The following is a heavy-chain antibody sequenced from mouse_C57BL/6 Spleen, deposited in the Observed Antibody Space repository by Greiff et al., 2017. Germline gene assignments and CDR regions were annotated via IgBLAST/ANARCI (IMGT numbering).Heavy chain of an antibody. D-gene: IGHD2-4*01. V-gene: IGHV1-80*01. J-gene: IGHJ4*01. CDR3: AGSLYEYDRLHDMDG. CDR2: IYPGDGDT. CDR1: GYAFSSYW. Sequence: VKLQESGAELVKPGASVKISCKASGYAFSSYWMNWVKQRPGQGLEWIGQIYPGDGDTNYNAKFKGKATLTADKSSSTAYMQLSSLTSEDSAVYFCAGSLYEYDRLHDMDGWGKVTSVSVS.